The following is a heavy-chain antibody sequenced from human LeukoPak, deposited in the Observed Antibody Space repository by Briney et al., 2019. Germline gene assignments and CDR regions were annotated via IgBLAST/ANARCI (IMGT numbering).Heavy chain of an antibody. J-gene: IGHJ6*03. Sequence: ASFKGYCKAAGYTVTGYCMHWIHQATGHLLPQMGWINRHNGGRKYAQKFHGRVTMTRDTSISKAYMELSRLRSDDTAVYYCARGAGKSDYDFWSGYSYYYYYYMDVWGKGTTVTVSS. CDR3: ARGAGKSDYDFWSGYSYYYYYYMDV. CDR2: INRHNGGR. CDR1: GYTVTGYC. D-gene: IGHD3-3*01. V-gene: IGHV1-2*02.